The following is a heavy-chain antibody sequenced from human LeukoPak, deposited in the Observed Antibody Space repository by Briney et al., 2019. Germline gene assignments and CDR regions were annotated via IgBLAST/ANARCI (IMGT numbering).Heavy chain of an antibody. Sequence: GGSLRLSCAASGCTFSSYGMHWVRQAPGKGLEWVAVIWYDGSNKYYADSVKGRFTISRDNSKNTLYLQMNSLRAEDTAVYYCARDSIIRVAAACPDYWGQGTLVTVSS. CDR1: GCTFSSYG. V-gene: IGHV3-33*01. J-gene: IGHJ4*02. CDR2: IWYDGSNK. D-gene: IGHD6-13*01. CDR3: ARDSIIRVAAACPDY.